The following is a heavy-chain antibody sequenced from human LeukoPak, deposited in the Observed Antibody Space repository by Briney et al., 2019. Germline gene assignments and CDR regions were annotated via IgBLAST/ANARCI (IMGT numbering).Heavy chain of an antibody. CDR1: GFTFSSYA. CDR3: AKSGCSSTSCYSILSGWLDP. CDR2: ISGSGGST. D-gene: IGHD2-2*02. J-gene: IGHJ5*02. V-gene: IGHV3-23*01. Sequence: GGSLRLSCAASGFTFSSYAMSWVRQAPGKGLEWVSAISGSGGSTYYADSVKGRFTISRDNSKNTLYLQMNSLRAEDMAVYYCAKSGCSSTSCYSILSGWLDPWGQGTLVTVSS.